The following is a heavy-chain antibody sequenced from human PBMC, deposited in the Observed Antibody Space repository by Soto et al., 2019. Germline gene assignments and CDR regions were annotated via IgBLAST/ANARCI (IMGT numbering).Heavy chain of an antibody. J-gene: IGHJ4*02. Sequence: PGGSLRLSCAASGFTFSSYAMSWVRQAPGKGLEWVSAISGSGGSTYYADSVKGRFTIYRDNPKNTLYLQMNSLRAEDTAVYYCASCGDSSVFDYWGQGTLVTVSS. CDR3: ASCGDSSVFDY. D-gene: IGHD4-17*01. CDR2: ISGSGGST. CDR1: GFTFSSYA. V-gene: IGHV3-23*01.